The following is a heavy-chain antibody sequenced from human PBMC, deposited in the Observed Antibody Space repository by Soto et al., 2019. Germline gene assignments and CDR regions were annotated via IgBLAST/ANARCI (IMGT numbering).Heavy chain of an antibody. CDR1: GFTFSSYA. CDR2: MSYDGSNK. V-gene: IGHV3-30-3*01. D-gene: IGHD2-2*01. CDR3: ARGYCSRPSCSHFDC. J-gene: IGHJ4*02. Sequence: QVLLLESGGGVVQPGRSLRLSCAASGFTFSSYAVHWVRQAPGKGLEWVAVMSYDGSNKYYADSVKGRFTISSDNSKNTLYLQMNSLGTEDTSVDYCARGYCSRPSCSHFDCWGQGTLVTVSS.